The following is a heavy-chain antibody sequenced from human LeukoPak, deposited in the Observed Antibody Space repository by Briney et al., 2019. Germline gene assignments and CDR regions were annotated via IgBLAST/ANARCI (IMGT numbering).Heavy chain of an antibody. D-gene: IGHD4-17*01. CDR1: GGTFSSYA. V-gene: IGHV7-4-1*02. CDR2: INTNAGNP. Sequence: ASVKVSCKASGGTFSSYAISWVRQAPGQGLEWMGWINTNAGNPTYAQGFTGRFVFSLDTSVSTAYLQISSLKAEDTAVYYCARVIRDYDPTQLRHYYYYMDVWGKGTTVTVSS. CDR3: ARVIRDYDPTQLRHYYYYMDV. J-gene: IGHJ6*03.